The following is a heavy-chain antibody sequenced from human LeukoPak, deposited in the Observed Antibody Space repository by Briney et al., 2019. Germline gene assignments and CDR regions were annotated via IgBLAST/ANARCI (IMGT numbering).Heavy chain of an antibody. CDR1: GFSLNTRGVG. CDR3: AHRKNYYDSSVFDN. D-gene: IGHD3-22*01. CDR2: IYWDDDR. V-gene: IGHV2-5*02. J-gene: IGHJ4*02. Sequence: SGPTLVNPTQTLTLTCTFSGFSLNTRGVGVGWIRQPPGRAVEWLALIYWDDDRRYSPSLKSRLTITKDTSKNQVVLTMTNMDPVDTATYFCAHRKNYYDSSVFDNWGQGTLVTVSS.